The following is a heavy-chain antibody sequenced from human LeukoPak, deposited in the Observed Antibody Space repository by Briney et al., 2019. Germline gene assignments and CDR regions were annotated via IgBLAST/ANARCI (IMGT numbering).Heavy chain of an antibody. CDR1: GFTFSDYY. J-gene: IGHJ6*02. CDR2: ISSSSSYT. Sequence: GGSLRLSCAASGFTFSDYYISWIRQAPGKGLEWVSYISSSSSYTNYADSVKGRFTISRDNAKNSLYLQMNSLRAEDTAVYYCARVSPAYCSGRSCSLDYGMDVWGQGTTVTVSS. D-gene: IGHD2-15*01. CDR3: ARVSPAYCSGRSCSLDYGMDV. V-gene: IGHV3-11*05.